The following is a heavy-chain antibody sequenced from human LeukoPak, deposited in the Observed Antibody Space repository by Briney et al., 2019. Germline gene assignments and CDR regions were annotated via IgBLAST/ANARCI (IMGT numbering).Heavy chain of an antibody. V-gene: IGHV3-7*01. D-gene: IGHD5-12*01. CDR3: ARGLSGYDYKGQYGGNDY. CDR2: IKTDASEK. CDR1: GFIFSNCW. J-gene: IGHJ4*02. Sequence: PGGSLRLSCETSGFIFSNCWMTWVRQAPGKGLEWVANIKTDASEKYYADSVKGRFTISRDNAKMSLYLQMNSLRAEDTAVYYCARGLSGYDYKGQYGGNDYWGQGTLVTVSS.